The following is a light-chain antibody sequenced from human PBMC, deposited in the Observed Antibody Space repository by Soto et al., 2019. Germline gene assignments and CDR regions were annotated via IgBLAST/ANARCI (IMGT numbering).Light chain of an antibody. CDR2: GAS. J-gene: IGKJ1*01. CDR3: QQYHSSRLT. CDR1: QSVSSSY. Sequence: EIVLTQSPGTLSLSPGERGTLSCRASQSVSSSYLAWYQQKPGQAPRLLIYGASIRATGIPDRFSGSGSGTDFTLSIRRLEPEDFAVYYCQQYHSSRLTFGQGTKVEIK. V-gene: IGKV3-20*01.